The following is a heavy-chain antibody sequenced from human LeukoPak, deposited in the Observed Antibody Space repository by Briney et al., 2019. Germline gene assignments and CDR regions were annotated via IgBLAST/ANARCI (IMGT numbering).Heavy chain of an antibody. Sequence: ASVKVSCKASGYTFTGYYMHWVRQAPGQGLEWMGWMNPNSGNTGYAQKFQGRVTVTRNTSISTAYMELSSLRSEDTAVYYCARDPSPYYYYYMDVWGKGTTVTVSS. CDR2: MNPNSGNT. J-gene: IGHJ6*03. D-gene: IGHD2-2*01. CDR3: ARDPSPYYYYYMDV. V-gene: IGHV1-8*02. CDR1: GYTFTGYY.